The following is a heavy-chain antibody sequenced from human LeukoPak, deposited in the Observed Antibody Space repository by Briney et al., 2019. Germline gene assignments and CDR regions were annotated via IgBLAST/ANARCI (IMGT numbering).Heavy chain of an antibody. V-gene: IGHV1-69*04. Sequence: SVKVSCKASGGIFSNHAVTWVRQAPGQGLEWMGRITPMIGTAKYAQKFQGRVTFTADTSTNTAYMELSSLTSEDTALYFCAKGATVGKEALDIWGQGSLVTVSS. CDR1: GGIFSNHA. CDR2: ITPMIGTA. D-gene: IGHD1-14*01. CDR3: AKGATVGKEALDI. J-gene: IGHJ3*02.